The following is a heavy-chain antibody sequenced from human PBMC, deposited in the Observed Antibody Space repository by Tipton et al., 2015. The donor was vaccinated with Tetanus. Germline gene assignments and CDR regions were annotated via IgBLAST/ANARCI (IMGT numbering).Heavy chain of an antibody. CDR1: GFTFSSYV. V-gene: IGHV3-30*03. J-gene: IGHJ6*02. CDR2: ISYDGRNK. CDR3: ARELDCSGGGCYSYGLDV. D-gene: IGHD2-15*01. Sequence: SLRLSCAASGFTFSSYVMHWVRQAPGKGLEWVAVISYDGRNKFYADSVKGRFTISRDNSKNTLYLQMNSLRAEDTAVYYCARELDCSGGGCYSYGLDVWGQGTTVTVPS.